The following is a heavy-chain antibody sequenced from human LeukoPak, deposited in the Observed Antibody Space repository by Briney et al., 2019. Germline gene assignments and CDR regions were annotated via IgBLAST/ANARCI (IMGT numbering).Heavy chain of an antibody. Sequence: PGGSRRLSCAASGFTFSAYYMSWIRQAPGKGREWVSYISSSSSYTNYADSVKGRFSISRDNAKNSLYLQMNGLRAEDTAVYYCARDNPVEYSYDYWGQRTLATVPS. J-gene: IGHJ4*02. CDR3: ARDNPVEYSYDY. CDR2: ISSSSSYT. D-gene: IGHD5-18*01. CDR1: GFTFSAYY. V-gene: IGHV3-11*06.